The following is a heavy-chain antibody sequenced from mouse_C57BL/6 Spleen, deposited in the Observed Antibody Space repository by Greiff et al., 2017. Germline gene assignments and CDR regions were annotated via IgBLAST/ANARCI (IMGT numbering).Heavy chain of an antibody. V-gene: IGHV3-6*01. CDR1: GYSITSGYY. D-gene: IGHD2-4*01. J-gene: IGHJ1*03. Sequence: ESGPGLVKPSQSLSLTCSVTGYSITSGYYWNWIRQFPGNKLEWMGYISYDGSNNYNPSLKNRISITRDTSKNQFFLKLNSVTTEDTATYYCARDGDDYHWYFDVWGTGTTVTVSS. CDR2: ISYDGSN. CDR3: ARDGDDYHWYFDV.